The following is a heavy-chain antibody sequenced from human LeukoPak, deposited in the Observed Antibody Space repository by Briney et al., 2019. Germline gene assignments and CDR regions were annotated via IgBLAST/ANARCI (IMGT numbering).Heavy chain of an antibody. V-gene: IGHV1-46*01. D-gene: IGHD4-17*01. CDR3: ARAYGDYVFRFDP. Sequence: ASVKVSCKASGYTFTSYYMLWVRQAPGQGLEWMGIINPSGGSTSYAQKLQGRITMTTDTSTSTAYMELRSLRSDDTAVYYCARAYGDYVFRFDPWGQGTLVTVSS. CDR2: INPSGGST. J-gene: IGHJ5*02. CDR1: GYTFTSYY.